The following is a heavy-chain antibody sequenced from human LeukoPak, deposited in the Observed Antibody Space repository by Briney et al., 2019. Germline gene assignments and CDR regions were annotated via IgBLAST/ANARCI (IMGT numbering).Heavy chain of an antibody. CDR2: ISGSGGST. CDR1: GFTFSSYA. Sequence: GGSLRLSCAASGFTFSSYAMSWVRQAPGKGLEWVSAISGSGGSTYYADSVKGRFTISRDNSKNTLYLQMNSLRAEDTAVYYCAKDGVDIVATIRTDNWGQGTLVTVSS. CDR3: AKDGVDIVATIRTDN. D-gene: IGHD5-12*01. J-gene: IGHJ4*02. V-gene: IGHV3-23*01.